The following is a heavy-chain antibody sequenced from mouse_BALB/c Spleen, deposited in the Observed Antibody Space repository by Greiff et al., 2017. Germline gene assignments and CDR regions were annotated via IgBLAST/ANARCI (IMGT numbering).Heavy chain of an antibody. V-gene: IGHV1-55*01. D-gene: IGHD4-1*01. CDR3: SRGITGTGAMDY. Sequence: QVQLQQSGAELVKPGASVKMSKASGYTFTSYWINWVKQRPGQGLEWIGDIYPGRGITNYNEKFKSKATLTLDTSSSTAYMQLSSLTSEDSAVYYCSRGITGTGAMDYWGQGTSVTVSS. CDR2: IYPGRGIT. J-gene: IGHJ4*01. CDR1: GYTFTSYW.